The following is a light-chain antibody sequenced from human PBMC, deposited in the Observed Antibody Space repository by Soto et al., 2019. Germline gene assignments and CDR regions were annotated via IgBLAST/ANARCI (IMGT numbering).Light chain of an antibody. CDR2: EVN. CDR3: NSMTTSTSTRFV. Sequence: QSALTQPASVSGSPGQSITISCAGSSSDIGTYEYVSWYQQYPGKAPKLMIYEVNYRPSGVSNRFSGSKSGNTASLTISGLQAEDEGDYYYNSMTTSTSTRFVFGTGTKLTVL. V-gene: IGLV2-14*01. CDR1: SSDIGTYEY. J-gene: IGLJ1*01.